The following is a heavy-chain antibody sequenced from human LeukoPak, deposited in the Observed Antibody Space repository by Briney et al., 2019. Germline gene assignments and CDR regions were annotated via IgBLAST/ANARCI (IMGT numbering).Heavy chain of an antibody. D-gene: IGHD5-18*01. J-gene: IGHJ5*02. Sequence: GGTLRLSFAASGFTFSSYGMSWVRQAPGKGLEGVSPISGSGGSTYYADSVKGRFTISRDNSKNTLYLQMNSLRAEDTAVYYCAKSLSYQNWFDPWGQGTLVTVSS. CDR3: AKSLSYQNWFDP. CDR1: GFTFSSYG. V-gene: IGHV3-23*01. CDR2: ISGSGGST.